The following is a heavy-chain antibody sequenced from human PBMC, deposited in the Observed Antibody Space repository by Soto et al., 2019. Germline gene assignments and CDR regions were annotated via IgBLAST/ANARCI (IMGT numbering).Heavy chain of an antibody. Sequence: PGESLKSSCKGFGYSFTSYWISWVRQMPGKGLEWMGRIDPSDSYTNYSPSFQGHVTISADKSISTAYLQWSSLKASDTAMYYCARQDIVGATSHYYYGMDVWGQGTTVTVSS. CDR3: ARQDIVGATSHYYYGMDV. D-gene: IGHD1-26*01. J-gene: IGHJ6*02. CDR2: IDPSDSYT. CDR1: GYSFTSYW. V-gene: IGHV5-10-1*01.